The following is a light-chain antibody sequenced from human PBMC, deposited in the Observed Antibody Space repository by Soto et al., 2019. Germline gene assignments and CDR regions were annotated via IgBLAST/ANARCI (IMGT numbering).Light chain of an antibody. CDR2: GAS. Sequence: EIVMTQSPATLSVSPGERATLSCRASQSVSSNLAWYQQKPGQAPRLLIYGASTRATGIPARFSGSGSGTEFTLTISSLQSEDFSVYYCQHYTHWPITFGQGTRLEIK. CDR1: QSVSSN. V-gene: IGKV3-15*01. CDR3: QHYTHWPIT. J-gene: IGKJ5*01.